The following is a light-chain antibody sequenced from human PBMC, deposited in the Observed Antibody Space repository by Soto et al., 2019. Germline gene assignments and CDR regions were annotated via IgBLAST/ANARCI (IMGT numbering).Light chain of an antibody. CDR2: GTS. Sequence: DVQMTQSPSSLSASVGDRVVIACRASQTISTYLNWYRQKPGKAPELLIYGTSNLESGVPSRFSGSGSGTEFTLTISSLRPDDFATYCCQQSSITPLTFGGGTKVEIK. J-gene: IGKJ4*01. CDR3: QQSSITPLT. CDR1: QTISTY. V-gene: IGKV1-39*01.